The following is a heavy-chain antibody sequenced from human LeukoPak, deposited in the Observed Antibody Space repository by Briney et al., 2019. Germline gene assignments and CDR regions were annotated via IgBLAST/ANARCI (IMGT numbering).Heavy chain of an antibody. CDR2: ISSNGGST. D-gene: IGHD4-17*01. CDR1: GFTFSSYA. CDR3: ARARPTWYGDHGQFEY. V-gene: IGHV3-64*01. J-gene: IGHJ4*02. Sequence: GGSLRLSCAASGFTFSSYAMDWVRQAPGKGLEYVSAISSNGGSTYYANSVKGRFTISRDNSKNTLYLQMGSLRAEDMAVYYCARARPTWYGDHGQFEYWGQGTLVTVSS.